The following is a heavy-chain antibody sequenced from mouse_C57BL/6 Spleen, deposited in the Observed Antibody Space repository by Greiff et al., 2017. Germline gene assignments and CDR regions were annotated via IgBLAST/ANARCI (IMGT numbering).Heavy chain of an antibody. V-gene: IGHV1-42*01. Sequence: VQLKESGPELVKPGASVKISCKASGYSFTGYYMNWVKQSPEKSLEWIGEINPSTGGTTYNQKFKAKATLTVDKSSSTAYMQLKSLTSEDSAVYYCASSGYAMDDWGQGTSVTVSS. CDR2: INPSTGGT. D-gene: IGHD3-2*02. CDR3: ASSGYAMDD. CDR1: GYSFTGYY. J-gene: IGHJ4*01.